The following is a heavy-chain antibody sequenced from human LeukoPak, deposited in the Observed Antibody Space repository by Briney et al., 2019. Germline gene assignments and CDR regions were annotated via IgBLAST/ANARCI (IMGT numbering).Heavy chain of an antibody. J-gene: IGHJ3*02. Sequence: GGSLRLSCPASGFTFSSYGMNWVRQAPGKGLEWVSAISGSGGSTYYADSVKGRFTISRDNSKNTLYLQMNSLRAEDTAVYYCAKGGIPFAFDIWGQGTMVTVSS. CDR3: AKGGIPFAFDI. CDR2: ISGSGGST. CDR1: GFTFSSYG. V-gene: IGHV3-23*01. D-gene: IGHD2-21*01.